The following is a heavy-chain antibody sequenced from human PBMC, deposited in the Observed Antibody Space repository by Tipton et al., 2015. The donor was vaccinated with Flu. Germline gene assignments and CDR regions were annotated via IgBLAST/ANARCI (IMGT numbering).Heavy chain of an antibody. CDR3: VRDVCGTDAFEI. V-gene: IGHV4-31*03. Sequence: TLSLTCTVSGGSISSGGYYWSWIRQHPGKGLEWIGYMYYSGSTYYNPSLKSRVTISVDTSKNQFSLKLSSVTAADTAVYYCVRDVCGTDAFEIWGQGTKVTVSS. J-gene: IGHJ3*02. CDR1: GGSISSGGYY. CDR2: MYYSGST.